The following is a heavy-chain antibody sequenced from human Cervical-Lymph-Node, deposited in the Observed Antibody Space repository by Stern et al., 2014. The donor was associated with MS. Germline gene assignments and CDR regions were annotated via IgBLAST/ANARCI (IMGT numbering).Heavy chain of an antibody. CDR1: GFKFDDFA. CDR2: IGWYTTTI. V-gene: IGHV3-9*01. Sequence: EVQLVESGGGVVQPGRSLRLSCEASGFKFDDFAMHWVRQAPGRGLEWVSGIGWYTTTIGYANSVKGRFTISRDNAKNSLFLQANSLRPEDSAFYYCVKGRKGDNISGWGGRFDLWGQGTLVTVAS. J-gene: IGHJ5*02. CDR3: VKGRKGDNISGWGGRFDL. D-gene: IGHD6-19*01.